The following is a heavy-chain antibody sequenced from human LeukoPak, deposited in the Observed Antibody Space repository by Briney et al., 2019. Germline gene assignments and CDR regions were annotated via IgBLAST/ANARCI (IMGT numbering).Heavy chain of an antibody. CDR3: ARGLTVVVVAATPTKKAKGNWFDP. CDR2: IYYSGYT. Sequence: SETLSLTCTVSGGSISSYYWSWIRQPPGKGLKWIGNIYYSGYTTYSPSLRSRVTISVDTSKNQFSLKLSSVTAADTAVYYCARGLTVVVVAATPTKKAKGNWFDPWGQGTLVTVSS. J-gene: IGHJ5*02. CDR1: GGSISSYY. V-gene: IGHV4-59*12. D-gene: IGHD2-15*01.